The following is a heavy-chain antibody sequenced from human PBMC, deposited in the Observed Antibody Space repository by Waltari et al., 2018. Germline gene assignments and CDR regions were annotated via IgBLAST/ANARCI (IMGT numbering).Heavy chain of an antibody. J-gene: IGHJ3*02. CDR3: VPYYYDSSGHRDAFDI. D-gene: IGHD3-22*01. V-gene: IGHV1-69*10. CDR2: IIPILGIA. CDR1: GGTFSSYA. Sequence: QVQLVQSGAEVKKPGSSVKVSCKASGGTFSSYAISWVRQAPGQGLEWMGGIIPILGIANYAEKFQVRVTITADKSTSTAYMELSSLRSEDTAVYYCVPYYYDSSGHRDAFDIWGQGTMVTVSS.